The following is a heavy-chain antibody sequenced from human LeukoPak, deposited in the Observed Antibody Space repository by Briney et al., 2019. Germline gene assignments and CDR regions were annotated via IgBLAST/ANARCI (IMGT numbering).Heavy chain of an antibody. CDR3: AKGGGFGSGSYYPAY. CDR2: IWYDGSNK. Sequence: PGVSLRLSCAASGFPFSSYGMHWVRQAPGKGLEWVAVIWYDGSNKFYAVSVKGRLTISRDNSKNTLYLKVKRQSAEQRGVFFWAKGGGFGSGSYYPAYWGEGRLVTVSS. CDR1: GFPFSSYG. J-gene: IGHJ4*02. D-gene: IGHD3-10*01. V-gene: IGHV3-33*06.